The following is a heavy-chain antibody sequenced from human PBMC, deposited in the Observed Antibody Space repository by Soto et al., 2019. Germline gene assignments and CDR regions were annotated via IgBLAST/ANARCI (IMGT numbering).Heavy chain of an antibody. CDR3: APRYDRSIYYYWNFDY. D-gene: IGHD3-22*01. CDR2: INHSRST. CDR1: GGSFSGYY. Sequence: SSETLSLTCAVYGGSFSGYYWCWICKPQGKGLEWIGEINHSRSTNYNPSLKSRVTISVDTSKNQFSLRLSPVTATDMSLYDCAPRYDRSIYYYWNFDYWGQGTLVTVSS. V-gene: IGHV4-34*01. J-gene: IGHJ4*02.